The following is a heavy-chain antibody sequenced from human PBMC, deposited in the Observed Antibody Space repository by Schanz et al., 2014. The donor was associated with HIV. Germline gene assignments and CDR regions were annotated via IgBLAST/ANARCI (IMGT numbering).Heavy chain of an antibody. CDR1: GFTFDSQS. D-gene: IGHD2-2*01. CDR2: TWYDGSNK. V-gene: IGHV3-33*08. CDR3: ARDVAGCSGTSCYSDAFDI. J-gene: IGHJ3*02. Sequence: QVQLVESGGGVVQPGRSLRLSCEASGFTFDSQSMNWVRQAPGKGLEWVAVTWYDGSNKYYADSVKGRFTISRDNSKNTLFLQMNSLRAEDTAVYFCARDVAGCSGTSCYSDAFDIWGQGTLVTVSS.